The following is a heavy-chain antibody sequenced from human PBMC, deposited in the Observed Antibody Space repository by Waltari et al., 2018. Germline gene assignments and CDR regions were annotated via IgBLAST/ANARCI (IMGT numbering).Heavy chain of an antibody. V-gene: IGHV1-69-2*01. Sequence: EVQLVQSGAELKKPGTTVKISCKVSGYFFTEYYIPRVQQAPGKGLEWMGLVVPEHGETKYAEKFQGRVTITADKSTDTAYMELSSLRSDDTAVYYCATLGGFYDTWTGYSDFWGQGTLVTVSS. CDR2: VVPEHGET. D-gene: IGHD3-9*01. CDR1: GYFFTEYY. J-gene: IGHJ4*02. CDR3: ATLGGFYDTWTGYSDF.